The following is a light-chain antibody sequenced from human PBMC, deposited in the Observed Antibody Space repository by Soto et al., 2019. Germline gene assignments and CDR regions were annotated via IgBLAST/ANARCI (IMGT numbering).Light chain of an antibody. CDR2: GNT. J-gene: IGLJ3*02. CDR3: QSYDNSLRAVV. Sequence: QSVLTQPPSVSGAPGQRVTISCAGSGANIGAGYDVHWYQQFPGTPPKVLIYGNTNRPSGVPDRFSGSKSGTSASLSITGLQAEDEAHYYCQSYDNSLRAVVFGGGTKVTVL. CDR1: GANIGAGYD. V-gene: IGLV1-40*01.